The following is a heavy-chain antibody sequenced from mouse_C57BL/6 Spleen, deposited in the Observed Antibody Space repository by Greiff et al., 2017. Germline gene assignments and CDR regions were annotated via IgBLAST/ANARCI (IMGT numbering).Heavy chain of an antibody. Sequence: QVQLQQPGAELVKPGASVKLSCKASGYTFTSYWMQWVKQRPGQGLEWIGEIDPSDSYTNYNQKFKGKATLTVDTSSSTAYMQLSGLTSEDSAVYYCEEPLLGSSSYYAVDYWGQGTSVTVSS. D-gene: IGHD1-1*01. V-gene: IGHV1-50*01. CDR2: IDPSDSYT. J-gene: IGHJ4*01. CDR1: GYTFTSYW. CDR3: EEPLLGSSSYYAVDY.